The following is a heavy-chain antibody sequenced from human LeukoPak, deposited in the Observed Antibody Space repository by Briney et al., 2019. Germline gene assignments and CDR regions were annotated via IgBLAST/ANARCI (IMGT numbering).Heavy chain of an antibody. V-gene: IGHV1-2*02. CDR3: AIGDFYGDYSFDY. D-gene: IGHD4-17*01. J-gene: IGHJ4*02. Sequence: ASVKVSCKASGYTFTGYYMHWVRQAPGQGLEWMGWINPNSGGTNYAQKFQGRVTMTRDTSISTAYMELSRVRSDDTAVYYCAIGDFYGDYSFDYWGQGTLVTVSS. CDR2: INPNSGGT. CDR1: GYTFTGYY.